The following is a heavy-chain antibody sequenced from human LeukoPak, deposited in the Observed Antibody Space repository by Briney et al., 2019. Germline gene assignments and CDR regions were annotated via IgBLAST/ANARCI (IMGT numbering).Heavy chain of an antibody. Sequence: GGSLRLSRAASGFTFSSYGMHWVRQAPGKGLEWVAVISYDGSNKYYADSVKGRFTISRDNSKNTLYLQMNSLRAEDTAVYYCAKGYQQWLAIDYWGQGTLVTVSS. CDR3: AKGYQQWLAIDY. V-gene: IGHV3-30*18. J-gene: IGHJ4*02. D-gene: IGHD6-19*01. CDR2: ISYDGSNK. CDR1: GFTFSSYG.